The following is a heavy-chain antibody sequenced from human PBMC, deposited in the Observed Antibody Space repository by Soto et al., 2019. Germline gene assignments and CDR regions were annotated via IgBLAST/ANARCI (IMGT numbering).Heavy chain of an antibody. CDR1: GYTFTSYA. J-gene: IGHJ6*02. CDR2: INAGNGNT. Sequence: QVQLVQSGAEVKKPGASVKVSCKASGYTFTSYAMHWVRQAPGQRLEWMGWINAGNGNTKYSQKFQGRVTITRDTSASTAYMELSSLRSEDTAVYYCARVVPAAMNYYYYGMDVWGQGTTVTVSS. D-gene: IGHD2-2*01. CDR3: ARVVPAAMNYYYYGMDV. V-gene: IGHV1-3*01.